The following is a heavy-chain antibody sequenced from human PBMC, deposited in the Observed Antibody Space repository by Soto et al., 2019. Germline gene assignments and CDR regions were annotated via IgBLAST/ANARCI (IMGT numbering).Heavy chain of an antibody. Sequence: ASVKVSCKASGYTFTGYYMHWVRQAPGQGLEWMGWINPNSGGTSYAQKFQGWVTMTRDTSISTAYMELSRLRSDDTAVYYCARVSGAAGTHSLDYWGQGTLVTVSS. J-gene: IGHJ4*02. CDR1: GYTFTGYY. V-gene: IGHV1-2*04. CDR3: ARVSGAAGTHSLDY. CDR2: INPNSGGT. D-gene: IGHD6-13*01.